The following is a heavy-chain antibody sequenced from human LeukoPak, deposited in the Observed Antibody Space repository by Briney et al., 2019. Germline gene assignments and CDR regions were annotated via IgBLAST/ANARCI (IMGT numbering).Heavy chain of an antibody. J-gene: IGHJ6*04. CDR3: AGIPVFGVVLHQEPV. D-gene: IGHD3-3*01. Sequence: SVKVSCKASGATFSDYALNWVRQAPGQGLEWMGVFIPILGTANSTQKFQGRVTITADISTNTVYIELSSLRSEDAAVYFCAGIPVFGVVLHQEPVWGKGTTVTVSS. CDR2: FIPILGTA. CDR1: GATFSDYA. V-gene: IGHV1-69*10.